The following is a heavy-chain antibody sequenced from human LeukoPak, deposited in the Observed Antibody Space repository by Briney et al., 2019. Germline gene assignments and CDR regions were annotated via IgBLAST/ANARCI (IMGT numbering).Heavy chain of an antibody. J-gene: IGHJ4*02. CDR3: ARDHCSSTSCYPDY. D-gene: IGHD2-2*01. CDR2: IWYDGSNK. Sequence: GGSLRLSCAASGFTFSSYGMHWVRQAPGKGLEWVAVIWYDGSNKYYADSVKGRFTISRGNSKNTLYLQMNSLRAEDTAVYYCARDHCSSTSCYPDYWGQGTLVTVSS. V-gene: IGHV3-33*01. CDR1: GFTFSSYG.